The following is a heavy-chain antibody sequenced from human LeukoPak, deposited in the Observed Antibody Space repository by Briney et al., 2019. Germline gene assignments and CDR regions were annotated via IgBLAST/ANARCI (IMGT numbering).Heavy chain of an antibody. J-gene: IGHJ4*02. V-gene: IGHV3-33*01. CDR1: GFTFRSYG. CDR3: ARGGSGWEASDC. CDR2: IWYDGSNK. Sequence: GGSLRLSCAASGFTFRSYGMHWVRQAPGKGLQWVAVIWYDGSNKYYADSVKGRFTISRDNSKDTLSLQMNSLRAEDTAVYYCARGGSGWEASDCWGQGTLVTVSS. D-gene: IGHD6-19*01.